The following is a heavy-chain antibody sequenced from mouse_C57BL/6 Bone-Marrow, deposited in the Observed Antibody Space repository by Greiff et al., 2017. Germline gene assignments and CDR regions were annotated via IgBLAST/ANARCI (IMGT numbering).Heavy chain of an antibody. J-gene: IGHJ2*01. CDR1: GYTFTSYG. CDR2: IYPRSGNT. Sequence: QVQLQQSGAELARPGASVKLSCKASGYTFTSYGISWVKQRTGQGLEWIGEIYPRSGNTYYNEKFKGKATLTADKSSSTAYMELRSLTSEDSAVYFCAREPVVGDYFDYWGQGTTLTVSS. CDR3: AREPVVGDYFDY. V-gene: IGHV1-81*01. D-gene: IGHD1-1*01.